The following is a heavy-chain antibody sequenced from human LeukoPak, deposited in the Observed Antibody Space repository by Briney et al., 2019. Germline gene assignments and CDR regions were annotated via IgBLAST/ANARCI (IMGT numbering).Heavy chain of an antibody. CDR1: GFTFSDYA. D-gene: IGHD3-10*01. J-gene: IGHJ3*02. CDR3: TREGIYSPDPSSYHRYPFDI. V-gene: IGHV3-23*01. Sequence: GGSLRLSCAASGFTFSDYAMSWVRQAPGKGLEWVSTVSGSGGSTYYADSVKGRFTISRDNTKNTLYLQMNSLRAEDTAVYYCTREGIYSPDPSSYHRYPFDIWGQGTVVSVSS. CDR2: VSGSGGST.